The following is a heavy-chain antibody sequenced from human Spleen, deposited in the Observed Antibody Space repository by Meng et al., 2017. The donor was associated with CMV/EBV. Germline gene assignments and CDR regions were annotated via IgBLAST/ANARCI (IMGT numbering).Heavy chain of an antibody. CDR3: ASEVVPEGY. CDR1: GFTFNNYA. J-gene: IGHJ4*02. V-gene: IGHV3-23*01. CDR2: VLGTGPT. D-gene: IGHD3-22*01. Sequence: GESLKISCSASGFTFNNYAMTWVRQAPGKGLEWVSTVLGTGPTYYADYVKGRFTISRDDSRNTLFLQLNSLRDEDTAVYYCASEVVPEGYWGQGTLVTVSS.